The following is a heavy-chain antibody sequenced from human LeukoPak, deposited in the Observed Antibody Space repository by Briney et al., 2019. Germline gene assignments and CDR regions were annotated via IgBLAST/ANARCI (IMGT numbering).Heavy chain of an antibody. CDR3: ARDPSGYDTKHNAFDI. D-gene: IGHD5-12*01. Sequence: PGGSLRLSCAVSGFTFSSYAMSWVRQAPGKGLEWVALISYDGSNKYYADSVKGRFTISRDNSKNTLYLQMNSLRDEDTAVYYCARDPSGYDTKHNAFDIWGQGTMVTVSS. V-gene: IGHV3-30*04. CDR2: ISYDGSNK. CDR1: GFTFSSYA. J-gene: IGHJ3*02.